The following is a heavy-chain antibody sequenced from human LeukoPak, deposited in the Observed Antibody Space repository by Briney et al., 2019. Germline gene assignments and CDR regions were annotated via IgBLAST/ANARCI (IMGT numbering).Heavy chain of an antibody. CDR2: ISGSGGST. CDR3: AKVPSAHYDILTGYLDY. D-gene: IGHD3-9*01. CDR1: GFTFSSYA. V-gene: IGHV3-23*01. Sequence: GGSLRLSCAASGFTFSSYAMSWVRRAPGKGLEWVSAISGSGGSTYYADSVKGRFTISRDNSKNTLYLQMNSLRAEDTAVYYCAKVPSAHYDILTGYLDYWGQGTLVTVSS. J-gene: IGHJ4*02.